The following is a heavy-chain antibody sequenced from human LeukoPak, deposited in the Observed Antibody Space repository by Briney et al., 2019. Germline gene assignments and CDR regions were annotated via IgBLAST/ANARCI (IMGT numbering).Heavy chain of an antibody. CDR1: GFTVSSNY. Sequence: PGGSLRLSCAASGFTVSSNYMTWVRQAPGKGLEWVSIIYSGGSTSYADSVKGRFTISRDNSKNTLYLQMNSLRAEDTAVYYCARDVVGATYFDWGQGTPVTVSS. J-gene: IGHJ4*02. CDR3: ARDVVGATYFD. D-gene: IGHD1-26*01. V-gene: IGHV3-53*01. CDR2: IYSGGST.